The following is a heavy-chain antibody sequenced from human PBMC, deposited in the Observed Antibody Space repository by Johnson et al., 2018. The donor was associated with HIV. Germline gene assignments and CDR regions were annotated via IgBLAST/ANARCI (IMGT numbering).Heavy chain of an antibody. CDR2: ISWDGGST. J-gene: IGHJ3*02. V-gene: IGHV3-43D*03. CDR1: GFTFDDYA. D-gene: IGHD6-6*01. CDR3: ASLVGSSSGEAFDI. Sequence: VQLVESGGGVVRPGGSLRLSCAASGFTFDDYAMHWVRQAPGKGLEWVSLISWDGGSTYYADSVKGRFTIARDNSKNSLYLQMNSLRAEDTAVYYCASLVGSSSGEAFDIWGQGTMVTVSS.